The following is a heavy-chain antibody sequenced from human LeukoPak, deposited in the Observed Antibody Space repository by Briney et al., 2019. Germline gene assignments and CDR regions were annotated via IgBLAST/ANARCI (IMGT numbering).Heavy chain of an antibody. V-gene: IGHV3-23*01. J-gene: IGHJ4*02. Sequence: PGGSLRLSCAASGFTFSSYGMSWVRQAPGKGLEWVSGIRSSGDSTYYADSVKGRFTISRDNSKNTLYLQMNSLRAEDTAVYYCARGGPAAGRFDYWGQGTLVTVSS. D-gene: IGHD6-13*01. CDR1: GFTFSSYG. CDR2: IRSSGDST. CDR3: ARGGPAAGRFDY.